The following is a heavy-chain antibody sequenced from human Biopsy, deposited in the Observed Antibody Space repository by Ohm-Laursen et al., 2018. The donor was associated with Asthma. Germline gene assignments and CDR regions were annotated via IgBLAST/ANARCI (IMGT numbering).Heavy chain of an antibody. J-gene: IGHJ4*02. CDR1: GFAVSRGY. V-gene: IGHV3-53*01. Sequence: SLRLSCAASGFAVSRGYMFWVRQAPGKGLEWVSVIYSGGTSHTADSVRGRFTISRDYSKNTLYLQMHSLRAEDTAVYYCARAISSSWWAVEYWGQGTLVTVSS. CDR2: IYSGGTS. CDR3: ARAISSSWWAVEY. D-gene: IGHD6-6*01.